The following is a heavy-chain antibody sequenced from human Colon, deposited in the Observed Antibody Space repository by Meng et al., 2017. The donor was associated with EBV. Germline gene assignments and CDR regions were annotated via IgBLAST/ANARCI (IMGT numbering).Heavy chain of an antibody. CDR1: GGSISSNGDY. V-gene: IGHV4-39*07. CDR3: ARRLAALDY. Sequence: QVQLQQWGAGLLKPSXALSLTCIVSGGSISSNGDYLGWIRQPPGKGLEWIGSISYSGRTYYTPSLKSRVTMSVDTSKNQFSLNLNSVTAADTAIYYCARRLAALDYWGQGPLVTVSS. D-gene: IGHD6-19*01. CDR2: ISYSGRT. J-gene: IGHJ4*02.